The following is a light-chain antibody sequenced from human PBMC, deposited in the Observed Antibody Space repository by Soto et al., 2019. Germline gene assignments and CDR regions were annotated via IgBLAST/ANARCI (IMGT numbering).Light chain of an antibody. CDR2: ETS. Sequence: VLTQSPGALSLSPGERATLSCRASQSVDSSYFAWYQQRPGQAPRLLIYETSSRATGIPDRFSGSGSGTDFTLTVSRLEPEYFAVYFCQQYGSYPLTFGGGTKVEIK. J-gene: IGKJ4*01. CDR1: QSVDSSY. V-gene: IGKV3-20*01. CDR3: QQYGSYPLT.